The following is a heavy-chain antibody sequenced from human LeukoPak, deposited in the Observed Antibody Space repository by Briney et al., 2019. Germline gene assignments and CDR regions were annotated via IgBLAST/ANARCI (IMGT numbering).Heavy chain of an antibody. D-gene: IGHD3-10*01. V-gene: IGHV3-9*01. Sequence: PGGSLRLSCAASGFTFDDYAMHWVRQAPGKGLEWVSGISWNSGSIGYADSVKGRFTISRDNAKNSLYLQMNSLRAEDTALYYCAKDMNYYGSGLHDIWGQGTMVTVSS. CDR1: GFTFDDYA. CDR2: ISWNSGSI. J-gene: IGHJ3*02. CDR3: AKDMNYYGSGLHDI.